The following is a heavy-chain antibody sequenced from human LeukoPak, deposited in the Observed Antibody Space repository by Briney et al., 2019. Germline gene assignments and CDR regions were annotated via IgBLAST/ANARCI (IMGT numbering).Heavy chain of an antibody. Sequence: ASVTVSCKASGYTFTSYGISWARQAPGQGLEWMGWISAYNGNTNYAQKLQGRVTMTTDTSTSTAYMELRSLRSDDTAVYYCARDRYDFWSGYPKSSYYFDYWGQGTLVTVSS. CDR3: ARDRYDFWSGYPKSSYYFDY. CDR2: ISAYNGNT. D-gene: IGHD3-3*01. J-gene: IGHJ4*02. V-gene: IGHV1-18*01. CDR1: GYTFTSYG.